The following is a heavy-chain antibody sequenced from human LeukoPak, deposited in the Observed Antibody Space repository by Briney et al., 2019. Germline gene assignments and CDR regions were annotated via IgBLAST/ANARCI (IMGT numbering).Heavy chain of an antibody. V-gene: IGHV4-34*01. D-gene: IGHD6-13*01. J-gene: IGHJ4*02. CDR3: ARGRGIAAAGPYYFDY. Sequence: SETLSLTCAVYGGSFSGYYWSWIRQPPGKGLEWIGEINHSGSTNYNPSLKSRVTISVDTSKNQFSLKLSSVTAADTAVYYCARGRGIAAAGPYYFDYWGQGTLVTVPS. CDR2: INHSGST. CDR1: GGSFSGYY.